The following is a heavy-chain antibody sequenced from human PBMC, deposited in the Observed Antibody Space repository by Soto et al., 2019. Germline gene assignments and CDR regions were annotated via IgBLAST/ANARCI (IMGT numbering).Heavy chain of an antibody. Sequence: EVQLVESGGGLVQPGGSLRLSCAVSGFTFSRYEMNWVRQAPGKGLEWVSYISSSGSTIYYADSVKGRFTISRDNAKNSLYLQMNSLRAEDTAVYYCARVGKDGYSLDYWGQGTLVTVSS. D-gene: IGHD5-18*01. J-gene: IGHJ4*02. CDR2: ISSSGSTI. V-gene: IGHV3-48*03. CDR3: ARVGKDGYSLDY. CDR1: GFTFSRYE.